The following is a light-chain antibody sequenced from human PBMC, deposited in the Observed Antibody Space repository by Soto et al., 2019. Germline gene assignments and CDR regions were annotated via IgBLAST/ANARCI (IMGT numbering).Light chain of an antibody. CDR2: EVS. CDR1: SSDVGGYNY. CDR3: SSYTSSSTYV. Sequence: QSVLTQPASVSGSPGQSITISCTGTSSDVGGYNYVSWYQQHPGKAPKLMIYEVSNRPSGVSNRFSGSKSGNTASLTISGLQAVDEADYYCSSYTSSSTYVFGTGTTVTVL. J-gene: IGLJ1*01. V-gene: IGLV2-14*01.